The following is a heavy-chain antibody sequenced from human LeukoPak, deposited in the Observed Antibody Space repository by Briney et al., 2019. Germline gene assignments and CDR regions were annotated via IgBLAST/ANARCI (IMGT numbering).Heavy chain of an antibody. V-gene: IGHV3-30*04. CDR1: GFTFSSYA. J-gene: IGHJ4*02. CDR2: ISYDGSNK. Sequence: PGGSLRLSCAASGFTFSSYAMHWVRQAPGKGLEWVAVISYDGSNKYSADSVKGRFTISRDNSKNTLYLQMNSLRAEDTAVYYCARGYCGGDCLYYWGQGTLVTVSS. D-gene: IGHD2-21*02. CDR3: ARGYCGGDCLYY.